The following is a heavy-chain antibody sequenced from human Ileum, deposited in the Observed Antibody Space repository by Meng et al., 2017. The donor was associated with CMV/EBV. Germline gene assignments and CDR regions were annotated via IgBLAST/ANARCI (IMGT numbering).Heavy chain of an antibody. D-gene: IGHD3-10*01. V-gene: IGHV4-39*07. CDR3: AREDYYGSGSYLS. Sequence: GSLRLSCTVYGGSISSSSYYWGWIRQPPGKGLEWIGSIYYSGSTYYNPSLKSRVTISVDTSKNQFSLKLSSVTAADTAVYYCAREDYYGSGSYLSWGQGTLVTVSS. CDR1: GGSISSSSYY. J-gene: IGHJ5*02. CDR2: IYYSGST.